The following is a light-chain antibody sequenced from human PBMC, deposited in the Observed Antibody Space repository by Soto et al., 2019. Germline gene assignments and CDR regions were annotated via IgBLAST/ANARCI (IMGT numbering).Light chain of an antibody. V-gene: IGKV3-20*01. CDR1: QSVSSSY. Sequence: EIVLTQSPGTLSLSPGERATLSCRARQSVSSSYLAWYQQKPGQAPRLLIYGASSRATGIPDRFSGSGSGTDFTLTISRLEPEDFAVYYCHQYGSSPAFGEATKVEIK. CDR3: HQYGSSPA. J-gene: IGKJ4*01. CDR2: GAS.